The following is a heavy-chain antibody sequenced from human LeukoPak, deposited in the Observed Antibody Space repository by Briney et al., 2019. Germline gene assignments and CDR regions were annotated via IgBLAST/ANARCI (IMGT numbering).Heavy chain of an antibody. Sequence: HPGRSLRLSCAASGFTFSSYGMHWVRQAPGKGLEWVAVISYDGSNKYYADSVKGRFTISRDNSKNTLYLQMNSLRAEDTAVYYCARGVGKYQLRNWFDPWGQGTLVTVS. J-gene: IGHJ5*02. V-gene: IGHV3-30*03. CDR2: ISYDGSNK. CDR1: GFTFSSYG. D-gene: IGHD2-2*01. CDR3: ARGVGKYQLRNWFDP.